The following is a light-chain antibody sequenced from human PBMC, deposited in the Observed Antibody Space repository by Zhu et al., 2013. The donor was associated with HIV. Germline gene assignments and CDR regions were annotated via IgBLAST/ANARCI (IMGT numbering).Light chain of an antibody. V-gene: IGLV8-61*01. J-gene: IGLJ3*02. CDR2: STS. Sequence: QTVVIQEPSFSVSPGETVTLTCGLKSGAVSIGHYPSWYQKTPGQAPRTLIFSTSAHSSGVPGRFSGSILGDKAALTITGARAEDESDYYCLLYLGSGILVFGGGTRLTVL. CDR3: LLYLGSGILV. CDR1: SGAVSIGHY.